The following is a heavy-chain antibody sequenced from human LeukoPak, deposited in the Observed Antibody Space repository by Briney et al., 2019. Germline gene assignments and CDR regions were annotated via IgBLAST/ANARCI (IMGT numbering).Heavy chain of an antibody. CDR2: IYYSGDT. Sequence: KPSETLSLTCTVSGGSISSSSYYWGWIRQPPGKGLEWIGTIYYSGDTYYNPSLKSRVTIFVDMFKNQFSLKLTSVTAADTAVYYCARLDYGDYGGFDYWGQGTLVTVSS. CDR3: ARLDYGDYGGFDY. D-gene: IGHD4-17*01. V-gene: IGHV4-39*01. CDR1: GGSISSSSYY. J-gene: IGHJ4*02.